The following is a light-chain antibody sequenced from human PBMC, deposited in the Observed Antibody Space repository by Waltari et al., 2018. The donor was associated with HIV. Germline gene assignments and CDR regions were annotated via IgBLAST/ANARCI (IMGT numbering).Light chain of an antibody. V-gene: IGKV1-16*02. CDR2: AAS. CDR1: QGLNNY. CDR3: LQYHSYPLT. Sequence: DIQVTQSPSSLSASVGGRVTITCRASQGLNNYLAWFQQKPGEAPKSLIYAASTLQTGVPSKFSGSGSGTDFTLTINSLQPEDSATYWCLQYHSYPLTFGGGTKVEIK. J-gene: IGKJ4*01.